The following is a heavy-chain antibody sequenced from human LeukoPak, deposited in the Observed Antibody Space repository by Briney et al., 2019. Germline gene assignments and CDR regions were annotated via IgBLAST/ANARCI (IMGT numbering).Heavy chain of an antibody. CDR2: IYYSWST. CDR1: GGSITSSSYY. V-gene: IGHV4-39*01. CDR3: ASIAVTESLYYFDY. Sequence: SETLSLTCTVSGGSITSSSYYWGWLRQPPGKGLEWIGSIYYSWSTYYNPSLSLRVTISLDTSKNQFSLKLTSVTAADTALYYCASIAVTESLYYFDYWGRGTLVTVSS. J-gene: IGHJ4*02. D-gene: IGHD6-19*01.